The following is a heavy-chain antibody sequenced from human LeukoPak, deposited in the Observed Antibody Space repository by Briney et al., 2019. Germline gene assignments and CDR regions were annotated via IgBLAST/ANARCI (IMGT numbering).Heavy chain of an antibody. CDR3: ATMLWFGELYGMDV. D-gene: IGHD3-10*01. CDR1: GYTFTGYY. Sequence: ASVKVSCKASGYTFTGYYMHWVRQAPGQGLEWMGWNNPNSGGTNYAQKFQGRVTMTRDTSISTAYMELSRLRSDDTAVYYCATMLWFGELYGMDVWGQGTTVTVSS. J-gene: IGHJ6*02. CDR2: NNPNSGGT. V-gene: IGHV1-2*02.